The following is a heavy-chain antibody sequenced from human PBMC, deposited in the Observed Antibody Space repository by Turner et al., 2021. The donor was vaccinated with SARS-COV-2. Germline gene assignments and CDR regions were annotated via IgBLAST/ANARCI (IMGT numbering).Heavy chain of an antibody. V-gene: IGHV4-39*01. CDR1: CCSISSSSYY. Sequence: QLQLQESRPGLVKPSETLSLTCTVSCCSISSSSYYWGWIRQPPGKGLEWIGSIYYSGSTYYNPSLKSRVTISVDTSKNQFSLKLSSVTAADTAVYYCASPSVDFWSGSYYGMDVWGQGTTVTVSS. CDR3: ASPSVDFWSGSYYGMDV. CDR2: IYYSGST. J-gene: IGHJ6*02. D-gene: IGHD3-3*01.